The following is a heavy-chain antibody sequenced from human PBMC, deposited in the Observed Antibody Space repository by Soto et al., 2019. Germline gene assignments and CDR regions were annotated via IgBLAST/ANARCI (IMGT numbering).Heavy chain of an antibody. J-gene: IGHJ5*02. CDR3: ATLTTYNWFDP. Sequence: PSWTLSLTCTVSGGSIRSYYWSWIRQPPGKGLEWIGYIYNSGSTNYNPSLRSRVTISVDTSKNQFSLKLTSVIAADTAVYYCATLTTYNWFDPWGQGTLVTVSS. D-gene: IGHD1-1*01. V-gene: IGHV4-59*01. CDR1: GGSIRSYY. CDR2: IYNSGST.